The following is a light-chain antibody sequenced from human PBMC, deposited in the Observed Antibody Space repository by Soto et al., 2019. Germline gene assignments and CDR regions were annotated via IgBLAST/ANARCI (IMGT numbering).Light chain of an antibody. Sequence: EIVMTQSPATLSVSPGERATLSCRASQSVSSNLAWYQQKPGQAPRLLIYGASTRATGIPARFSGGGSGTDFTLTSSSLQSEDFVVYYCQQYNNWPPWTFGQGTKVYIK. CDR3: QQYNNWPPWT. CDR2: GAS. V-gene: IGKV3-15*01. J-gene: IGKJ1*01. CDR1: QSVSSN.